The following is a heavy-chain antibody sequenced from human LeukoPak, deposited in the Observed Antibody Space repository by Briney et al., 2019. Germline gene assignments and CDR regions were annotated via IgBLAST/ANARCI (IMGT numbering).Heavy chain of an antibody. V-gene: IGHV3-30*09. Sequence: GGSLRLSCAASGFTFTTYAFHWVRQPPGKGLEWVAPISYDGSNKYFTDSVEGRFAISRDDSKNTLYLQMNSLRAEDTAVYYCAKDPQYYDFWSGYPGDWGQGTLVTVSS. CDR1: GFTFTTYA. D-gene: IGHD3-3*01. CDR3: AKDPQYYDFWSGYPGD. J-gene: IGHJ4*02. CDR2: ISYDGSNK.